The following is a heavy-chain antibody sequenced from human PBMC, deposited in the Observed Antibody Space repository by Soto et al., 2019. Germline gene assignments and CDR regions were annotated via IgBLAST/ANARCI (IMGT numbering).Heavy chain of an antibody. CDR2: ISGYNGNT. J-gene: IGHJ4*02. CDR3: AKANTWGNGRVGTH. V-gene: IGHV1-18*01. D-gene: IGHD1-26*01. Sequence: QIHLEQSRIEMKEPGTSLKISCATSCYSFTNYGISWVRQAPGQGLEWLGWISGYNGNTKYTQSFHDRVVMTAAKFTSTGYLEIRNLRSNDTAVYYCAKANTWGNGRVGTHWGQGTKVTVSS. CDR1: CYSFTNYG.